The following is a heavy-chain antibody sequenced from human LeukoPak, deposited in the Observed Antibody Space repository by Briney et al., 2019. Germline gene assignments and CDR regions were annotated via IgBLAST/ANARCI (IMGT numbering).Heavy chain of an antibody. D-gene: IGHD1-26*01. CDR1: GGSISSSSAY. CDR3: ARDTGNFDVDC. Sequence: SETLSLTCTVSGGSISSSSAYWGWIRQFPGKGLEWMGSILYSGSTYYIPSLKSRLTISADTSKNQFSLKLSSVTAADTAVYYCARDTGNFDVDCWGQGTLVTVSS. V-gene: IGHV4-39*01. J-gene: IGHJ4*02. CDR2: ILYSGST.